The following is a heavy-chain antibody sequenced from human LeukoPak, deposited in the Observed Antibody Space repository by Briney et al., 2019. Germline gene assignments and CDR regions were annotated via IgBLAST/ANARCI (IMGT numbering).Heavy chain of an antibody. J-gene: IGHJ5*02. CDR1: GYSISSGYY. V-gene: IGHV4-38-2*02. D-gene: IGHD4-23*01. CDR2: IYHSGGT. Sequence: SETLSLTCTVSGYSISSGYYWGWIRQPPGKGLEWIGSIYHSGGTYYNPSLKSRVTISVDTSKNQFSLKLSSVTAADTAVYYCARKTTVVRAWGQGTLVTVSS. CDR3: ARKTTVVRA.